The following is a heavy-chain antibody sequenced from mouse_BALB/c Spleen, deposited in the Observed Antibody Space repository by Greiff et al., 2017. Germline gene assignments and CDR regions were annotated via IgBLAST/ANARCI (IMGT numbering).Heavy chain of an antibody. CDR1: GFNIKDTY. J-gene: IGHJ2*01. D-gene: IGHD4-1*02. V-gene: IGHV14-3*02. Sequence: DVKLQESGAELVKPGASVKLSCTASGFNIKDTYMHWVKQRPEQGLEWIGRIDPANGNTKYDPKFQGKATITADTSSNTAYLQLSSLTSEDTAVYYCASSTGRAYFDYWGQGTTLTVSA. CDR2: IDPANGNT. CDR3: ASSTGRAYFDY.